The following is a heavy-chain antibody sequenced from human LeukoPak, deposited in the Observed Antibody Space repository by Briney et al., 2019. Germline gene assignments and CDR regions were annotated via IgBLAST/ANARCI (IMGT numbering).Heavy chain of an antibody. CDR1: GYTFTGYY. V-gene: IGHV1-2*02. CDR3: AGVGYGKGYYFDY. D-gene: IGHD5-12*01. CDR2: INPNSGGT. Sequence: GASVKVSCKASGYTFTGYYMHWVRQAPRQGLEWMGWINPNSGGTNYAQKFQGRVTMTRDTSISTAYMELSRLRSDDTAVYYCAGVGYGKGYYFDYWGQGTLVTVSS. J-gene: IGHJ4*02.